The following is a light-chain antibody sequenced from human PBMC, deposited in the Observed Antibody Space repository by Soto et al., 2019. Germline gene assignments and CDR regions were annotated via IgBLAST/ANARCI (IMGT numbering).Light chain of an antibody. CDR1: QSISSN. J-gene: IGKJ4*01. CDR3: QQYNNWPPRT. CDR2: GAS. V-gene: IGKV3-15*01. Sequence: EMVLTQSPGTLSLSPGERATLSCRASQSISSNYLAWYQQKPGQASRLLIYGASTRATGVPARFSGSGSGTEFTLTISSLQSEDFAVYYCQQYNNWPPRTFGGGTKVDIK.